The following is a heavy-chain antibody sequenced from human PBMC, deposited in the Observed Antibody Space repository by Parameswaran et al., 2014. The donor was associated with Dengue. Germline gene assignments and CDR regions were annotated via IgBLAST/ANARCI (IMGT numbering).Heavy chain of an antibody. D-gene: IGHD2-2*01. V-gene: IGHV1-46*03. J-gene: IGHJ6*02. CDR3: ARGGHCSSTSCRRGERYYYGMDV. Sequence: WVRQAPGQGLEWMGIINPSGGSTSYAQKFQGRVTMTRDTSTSTVYMELSSLRSEDTAVYYCARGGHCSSTSCRRGERYYYGMDVWGQGTTVTVSS. CDR2: INPSGGST.